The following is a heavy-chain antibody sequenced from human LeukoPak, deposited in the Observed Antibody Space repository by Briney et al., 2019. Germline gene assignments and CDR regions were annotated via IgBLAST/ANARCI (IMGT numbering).Heavy chain of an antibody. Sequence: GESLKISCKGSGYSFTSSWIGWVRQMPGKGLEWMGIIYPVDSDTRYSPSFQGQVTISADKPINTAYLQWSSLKASDTAMYYCARQRDGYNHYYFDYWGQGTLVTVSS. V-gene: IGHV5-51*01. CDR1: GYSFTSSW. D-gene: IGHD5-24*01. CDR3: ARQRDGYNHYYFDY. J-gene: IGHJ4*02. CDR2: IYPVDSDT.